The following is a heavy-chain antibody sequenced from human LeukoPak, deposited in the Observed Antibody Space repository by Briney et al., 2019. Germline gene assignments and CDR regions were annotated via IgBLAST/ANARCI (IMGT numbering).Heavy chain of an antibody. Sequence: ASVKVSFKASGYTFTGYYMHWVRQAPGQGLEWMGWINPNSGGTNYAQKFQGRVTMTRDTSISTAYMELSGLRSDDTAVYYCARDNYYGSGSNYWGQGTLVTVSS. J-gene: IGHJ4*02. CDR1: GYTFTGYY. D-gene: IGHD3-10*01. CDR3: ARDNYYGSGSNY. CDR2: INPNSGGT. V-gene: IGHV1-2*02.